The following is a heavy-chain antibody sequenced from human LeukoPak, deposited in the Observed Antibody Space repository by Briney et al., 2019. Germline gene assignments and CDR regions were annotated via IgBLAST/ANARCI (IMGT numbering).Heavy chain of an antibody. J-gene: IGHJ6*02. CDR1: GGSISSYY. CDR3: ARDLGGSGYYYYGMDV. Sequence: PSQTLSLTCTVSGGSISSYYWSWIRQPPGKGLEWIGYIYYSGSTNYNPSLKSRVTISVDTSKNQFSLKLSSVTAADTAVYYYARDLGGSGYYYYGMDVWGQGTTVTVSS. D-gene: IGHD2-15*01. V-gene: IGHV4-59*01. CDR2: IYYSGST.